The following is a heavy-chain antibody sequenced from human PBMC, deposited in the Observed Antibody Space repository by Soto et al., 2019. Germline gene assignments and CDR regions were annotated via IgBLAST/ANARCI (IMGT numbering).Heavy chain of an antibody. Sequence: SETLSLTCTVSGGSISSYYWSWIRQPPGKGLEWIGYIYYSGSTNYNPSLKSRVTISVDTSKNQFSLKLSSVTAADTAVYYCARIDGGLTPYFDYWGHGTLVTFSS. CDR2: IYYSGST. CDR1: GGSISSYY. J-gene: IGHJ4*01. D-gene: IGHD4-17*01. V-gene: IGHV4-59*01. CDR3: ARIDGGLTPYFDY.